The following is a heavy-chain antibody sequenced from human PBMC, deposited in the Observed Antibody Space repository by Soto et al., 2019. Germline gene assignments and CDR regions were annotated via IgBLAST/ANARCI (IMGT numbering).Heavy chain of an antibody. Sequence: QVQLVQSGAEVKEPGDSVRVSCEASGYTFTAYYIHWVRQAPGQGLEWMGWINPKFGDTTYAQDFQGRVSMTTDTSTTTAYMELRSLRSDDTAVYYCARVVPGAEAWFGPWGQGTLVTVSS. D-gene: IGHD2-2*01. J-gene: IGHJ5*02. V-gene: IGHV1-2*02. CDR1: GYTFTAYY. CDR2: INPKFGDT. CDR3: ARVVPGAEAWFGP.